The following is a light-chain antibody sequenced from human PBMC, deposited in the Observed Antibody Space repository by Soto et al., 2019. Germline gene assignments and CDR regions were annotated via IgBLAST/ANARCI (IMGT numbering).Light chain of an antibody. J-gene: IGKJ1*01. Sequence: VLTQSPATLSLSPGESATLSCRASQNIGSYLAWFQQKPGQAPRLLIFDASKRATGFPARFSGSGPETDFTLPISSLEPEDFAVYYCQQRTVWQRTFGQGTKVEVK. V-gene: IGKV3D-11*02. CDR2: DAS. CDR1: QNIGSY. CDR3: QQRTVWQRT.